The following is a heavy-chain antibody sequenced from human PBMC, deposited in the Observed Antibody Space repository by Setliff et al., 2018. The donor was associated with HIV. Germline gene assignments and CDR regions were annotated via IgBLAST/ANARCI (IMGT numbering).Heavy chain of an antibody. CDR3: ARRGYCSSTTCYYDY. J-gene: IGHJ4*02. V-gene: IGHV1-2*02. Sequence: ASVKVSCKASGYSFTDYFMHWVRQAPGQGLEWMGWISPNNGDKNIPQSFQGRVNISRDNSKNTLYLQMGSLRAEDMAVYYCARRGYCSSTTCYYDYWGQGTLVTVSS. D-gene: IGHD2-2*01. CDR1: GYSFTDYF. CDR2: ISPNNGDK.